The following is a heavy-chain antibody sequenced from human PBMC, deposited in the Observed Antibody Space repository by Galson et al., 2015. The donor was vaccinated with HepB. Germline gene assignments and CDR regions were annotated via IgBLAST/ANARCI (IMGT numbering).Heavy chain of an antibody. CDR2: ISYDASNK. CDR1: GLTFSSYG. D-gene: IGHD3-10*01. J-gene: IGHJ3*02. Sequence: SLRLSCAASGLTFSSYGMHWVRQAPGKGLEWVAFISYDASNKNYADSVKGRFTISRDNSENTLHLQMNSLRAEDTAVYYCAKDLGTWFGDLGAFHIWGQGTMVTVSS. V-gene: IGHV3-30*18. CDR3: AKDLGTWFGDLGAFHI.